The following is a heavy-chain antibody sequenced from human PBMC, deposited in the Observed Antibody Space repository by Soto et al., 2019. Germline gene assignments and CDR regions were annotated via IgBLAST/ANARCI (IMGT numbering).Heavy chain of an antibody. J-gene: IGHJ4*02. Sequence: EVQLVESGGGLVQPGGSLRLSCAASGFTVSSNYMSWVRQAPGKGLEWVSVIYSGGSTYYTDSVKGRFTISRHDSKNTLYLQMNSLRAEDTAVYYCARGSGSSGFDYWGQGTLVTVSS. CDR1: GFTVSSNY. CDR3: ARGSGSSGFDY. V-gene: IGHV3-53*04. CDR2: IYSGGST. D-gene: IGHD6-6*01.